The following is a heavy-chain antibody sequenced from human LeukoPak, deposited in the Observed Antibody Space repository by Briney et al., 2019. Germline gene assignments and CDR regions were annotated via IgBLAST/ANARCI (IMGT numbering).Heavy chain of an antibody. CDR2: IYPSDSNT. J-gene: IGHJ4*02. D-gene: IGHD3-16*02. CDR1: GYSFSSYW. CDR3: ARLITFGGVIV. Sequence: GESLKISCKGSGYSFSSYWIAWVRQMPGKGLEWMGIIYPSDSNTRYSPSFQGQVTISADKSISTAYLQWSSLKASDTAMYYCARLITFGGVIVWGQGTLVTVSS. V-gene: IGHV5-51*01.